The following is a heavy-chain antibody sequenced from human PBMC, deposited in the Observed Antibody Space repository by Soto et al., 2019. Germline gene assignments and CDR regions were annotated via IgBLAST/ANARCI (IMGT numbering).Heavy chain of an antibody. Sequence: QVQLQESGPGLVKPSQTLSLTCTVSGGSISSGGYYWSWIRQHPGKGLEWIGYIYYSGSTYYNPSLKSRFTISVDTSKNQFSLRLSSVTASDTAVYYCATLTMVRGALWYYYGMDVWGQGTTVTVSS. CDR3: ATLTMVRGALWYYYGMDV. CDR2: IYYSGST. CDR1: GGSISSGGYY. J-gene: IGHJ6*02. D-gene: IGHD3-10*01. V-gene: IGHV4-31*03.